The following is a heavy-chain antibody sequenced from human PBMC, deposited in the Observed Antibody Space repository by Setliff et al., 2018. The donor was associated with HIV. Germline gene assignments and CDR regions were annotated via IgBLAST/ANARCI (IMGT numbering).Heavy chain of an antibody. CDR1: GDTLSDYY. Sequence: ASVKVSCKASGDTLSDYYIHWVRQAPGQGLEWMGWINTNTGNPTYAQGFTGRFVFSLDTSVSTAYLQISSLKAEDTAVYYCARVGCSSTTCPWAWYFDLWGRGTLVTVSS. CDR2: INTNTGNP. V-gene: IGHV7-4-1*02. J-gene: IGHJ2*01. D-gene: IGHD2-2*01. CDR3: ARVGCSSTTCPWAWYFDL.